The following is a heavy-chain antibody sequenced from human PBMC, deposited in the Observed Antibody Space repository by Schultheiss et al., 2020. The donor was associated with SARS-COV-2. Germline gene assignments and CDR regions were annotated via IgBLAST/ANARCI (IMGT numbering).Heavy chain of an antibody. CDR3: ARDPGVGGYDSRFDY. CDR1: GYTFTGYY. Sequence: ASVKVSCKASGYTFTGYYMHWVRQAPGQGLEWMGWINPNSGGTNYAQKFQGRVTMTRDTSTSTVYMELSSLRSEDTAVYYCARDPGVGGYDSRFDYWGQGTLVTVSS. CDR2: INPNSGGT. V-gene: IGHV1-2*02. D-gene: IGHD5-12*01. J-gene: IGHJ4*02.